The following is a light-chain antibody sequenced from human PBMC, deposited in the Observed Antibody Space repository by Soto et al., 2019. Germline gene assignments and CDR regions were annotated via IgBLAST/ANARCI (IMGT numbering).Light chain of an antibody. CDR1: QSVSTN. CDR2: GAS. V-gene: IGKV3-15*01. J-gene: IGKJ1*01. CDR3: QQYDNWPPWS. Sequence: EIVMTQSPATLSVSPGERATLSCRASQSVSTNLAWYQQKPGQAPILLIYGASTRAAGVPARFSGSGFGTEFTLNISSLQSEDFAVYYCQQYDNWPPWSFGHGTKLQLK.